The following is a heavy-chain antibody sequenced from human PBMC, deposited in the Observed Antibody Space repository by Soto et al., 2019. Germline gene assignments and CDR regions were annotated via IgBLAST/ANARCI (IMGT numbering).Heavy chain of an antibody. V-gene: IGHV3-30*18. CDR1: RFTFSSFD. CDR3: AQDYKQDRYTYYFDY. D-gene: IGHD1-1*01. Sequence: GGSLRLSCAASRFTFSSFDMHWVRQAPGKGLEWVALISYDGRTTYYADSVKGRFTISRDNSKDTLYLQMHSLRGEDTAVYFCAQDYKQDRYTYYFDYWGQGTLVTVSS. CDR2: ISYDGRTT. J-gene: IGHJ4*02.